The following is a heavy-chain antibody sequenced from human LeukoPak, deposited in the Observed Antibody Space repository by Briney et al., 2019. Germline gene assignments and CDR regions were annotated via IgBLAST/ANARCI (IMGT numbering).Heavy chain of an antibody. D-gene: IGHD3-3*01. V-gene: IGHV4-34*01. CDR3: ARQEWLVDFQH. CDR1: GGSFSGYY. CDR2: INHSGST. J-gene: IGHJ1*01. Sequence: SETLSLTCAVYGGSFSGYYWSWIRQPPGKGLEWIGEINHSGSTNYNPSLKSRVTISVDTSKNQFSLKLSSVTAADTAVYYCARQEWLVDFQHWGQGTLVTVSS.